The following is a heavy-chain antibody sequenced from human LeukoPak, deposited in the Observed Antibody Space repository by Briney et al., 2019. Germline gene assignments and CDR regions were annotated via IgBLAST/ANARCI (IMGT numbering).Heavy chain of an antibody. Sequence: ASVKVSCKASGYTFTSYYMHWVRQAPGQGLEWMGIINPSGGSTSYAQKFQGRVTMTRDTSTSTVYMELSSLRSEDTAVYYCARVLYSSRDLDAFDIWGQGTMVTASS. CDR2: INPSGGST. V-gene: IGHV1-46*01. CDR1: GYTFTSYY. D-gene: IGHD6-13*01. J-gene: IGHJ3*02. CDR3: ARVLYSSRDLDAFDI.